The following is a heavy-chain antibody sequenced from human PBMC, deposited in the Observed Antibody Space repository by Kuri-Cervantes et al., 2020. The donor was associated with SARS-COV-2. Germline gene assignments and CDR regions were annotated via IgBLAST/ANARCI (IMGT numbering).Heavy chain of an antibody. CDR3: ARPVQLERHGFDY. Sequence: ASVKVSCKASGYTFTGYYMHWVRQAPGQGLEWMGWINPNSGGTNYAQKLQGRVTMTTDTSTSTAYMELRSLRSDDTAVYYCARPVQLERHGFDYWGQGTLVTVSS. D-gene: IGHD1-1*01. CDR2: INPNSGGT. V-gene: IGHV1-2*02. CDR1: GYTFTGYY. J-gene: IGHJ4*02.